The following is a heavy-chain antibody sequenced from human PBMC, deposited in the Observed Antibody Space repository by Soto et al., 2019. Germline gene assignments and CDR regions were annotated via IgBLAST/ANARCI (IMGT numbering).Heavy chain of an antibody. CDR1: GDSFSGYY. D-gene: IGHD2-21*02. CDR2: VYTTGNT. CDR3: AREARETVGDGYWCDP. V-gene: IGHV4-4*07. Sequence: QVQLQESGPGLVKPSETLSLTCSVSGDSFSGYYWSWIRQPAGKGLEWIGRVYTTGNTDYNPSLKSRVTVSVDTSKSQFSLKLSSVTAADPAVYYCAREARETVGDGYWCDPWGQGTLVTVSS. J-gene: IGHJ5*02.